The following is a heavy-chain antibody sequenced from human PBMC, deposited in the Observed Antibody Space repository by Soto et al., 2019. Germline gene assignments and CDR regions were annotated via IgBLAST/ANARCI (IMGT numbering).Heavy chain of an antibody. Sequence: WVRQVPGKGLVWVSRIKTDGSSPNYADSVEGRFTISSDNAKNTLYLQMNSLRAEDTAVYYCARDRIAGSGSCDNWGQGTLVTAPQ. CDR3: ARDRIAGSGSCDN. CDR2: IKTDGSSP. J-gene: IGHJ4*02. V-gene: IGHV3-74*01. D-gene: IGHD3-10*01.